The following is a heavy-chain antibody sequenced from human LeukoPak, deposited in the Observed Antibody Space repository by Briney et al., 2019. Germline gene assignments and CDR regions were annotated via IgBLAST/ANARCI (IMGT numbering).Heavy chain of an antibody. CDR3: ARHGRGNYYYVPNRGNWFDP. V-gene: IGHV4-34*01. CDR2: INHSGST. Sequence: PSETLSLTCAVYGGSFSGYFWSWIRQPPGKGLEWIGEINHSGSTNYNPSLKSRVTISVDTSKNQFSLRLSSVTAADTAVYSCARHGRGNYYYVPNRGNWFDPWGQGTLVTVSS. J-gene: IGHJ5*02. CDR1: GGSFSGYF. D-gene: IGHD3-10*02.